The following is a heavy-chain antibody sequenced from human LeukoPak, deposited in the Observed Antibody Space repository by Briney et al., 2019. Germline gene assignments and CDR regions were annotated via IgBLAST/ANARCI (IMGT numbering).Heavy chain of an antibody. V-gene: IGHV4-59*01. CDR2: IYYSEST. Sequence: SETLSLTCTVSGGSISSYYWSWLRQPPGKGLEGIGYIYYSESTNYNPSLKSRVTISVDTSKNQFSLKLSSVTAADTAVYYCARDLGGRDGYNYCFDYWGQGTLVTVSS. CDR3: ARDLGGRDGYNYCFDY. CDR1: GGSISSYY. J-gene: IGHJ4*02. D-gene: IGHD5-24*01.